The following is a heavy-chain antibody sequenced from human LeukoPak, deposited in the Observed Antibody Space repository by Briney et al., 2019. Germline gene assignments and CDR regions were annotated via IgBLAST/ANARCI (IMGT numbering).Heavy chain of an antibody. D-gene: IGHD3-16*01. CDR1: GYTFTVYS. J-gene: IGHJ4*02. V-gene: IGHV7-4-1*02. CDR2: ITTSTGKP. CDR3: ARDASMINFDY. Sequence: ASVKVSCKASGYTFTVYSVNWLRQAPGQGLEWMGWITTSTGKPTYAQGFTGRFVFSLDTSVSTTYLHINSLKAEDTAVYYCARDASMINFDYWGQGSLVTVSS.